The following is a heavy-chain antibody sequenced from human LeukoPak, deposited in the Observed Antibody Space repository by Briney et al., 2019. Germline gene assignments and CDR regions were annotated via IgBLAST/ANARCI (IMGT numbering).Heavy chain of an antibody. CDR2: ISSSSSYI. CDR3: ARETDDYVWGSYRYLGY. Sequence: PGGSLRLSCAASGFTFSSYSMNWARQAPGKGLEWVSSISSSSSYIYYADSVKGRFTISRDNAKDSLYLQMNNLRAEDTAVYYCARETDDYVWGSYRYLGYWGQGTLVTVSS. CDR1: GFTFSSYS. D-gene: IGHD3-16*02. V-gene: IGHV3-21*01. J-gene: IGHJ4*02.